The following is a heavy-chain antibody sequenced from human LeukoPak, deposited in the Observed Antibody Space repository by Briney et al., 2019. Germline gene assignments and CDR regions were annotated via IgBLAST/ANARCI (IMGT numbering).Heavy chain of an antibody. CDR2: INPNSGGA. J-gene: IGHJ4*02. D-gene: IGHD4-23*01. V-gene: IGHV1-2*02. CDR3: VKVVTPNRYFDY. CDR1: GYTFTGYY. Sequence: ASVKVSCKASGYTFTGYYIHWVRQAPGQGLEWMGWINPNSGGANYAQKFQGGVTMTRDTSISTAYMELGRLRSDDTAIYYCVKVVTPNRYFDYWGQGTLVTVSS.